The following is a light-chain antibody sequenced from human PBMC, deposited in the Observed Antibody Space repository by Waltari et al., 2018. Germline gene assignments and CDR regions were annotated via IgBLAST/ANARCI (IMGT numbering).Light chain of an antibody. CDR1: SLRTSY. CDR3: HSRKGSDNQVV. Sequence: SSELTQGPDVSVALGQTVKSTCQGDSLRTSYASWYQVKPGQAPVLVLFGKEKRPSGIPDRISGYSSGTTSSLTITGAQAEDEADYYCHSRKGSDNQVVFGGGTKLTVL. CDR2: GKE. V-gene: IGLV3-19*01. J-gene: IGLJ3*02.